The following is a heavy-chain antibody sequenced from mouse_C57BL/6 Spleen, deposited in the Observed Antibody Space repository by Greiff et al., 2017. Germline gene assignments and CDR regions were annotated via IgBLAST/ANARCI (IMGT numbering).Heavy chain of an antibody. CDR1: GYAFTNYL. CDR2: INPGSGGT. J-gene: IGHJ2*01. V-gene: IGHV1-54*01. CDR3: ARCSSGYRYYFDD. D-gene: IGHD3-2*02. Sequence: QVQLKESGAELVRPGTSVKVSCKASGYAFTNYLIEWVKQRPGQGLEWIGVINPGSGGTNYNEKFKGKATLTADKSSSTAYMQLSSLTSEDSAVYFCARCSSGYRYYFDDWGQGTTLTVSS.